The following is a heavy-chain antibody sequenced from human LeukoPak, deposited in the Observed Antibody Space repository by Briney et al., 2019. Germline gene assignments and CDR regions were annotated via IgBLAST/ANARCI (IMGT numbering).Heavy chain of an antibody. V-gene: IGHV3-13*01. CDR1: GFTFSSYD. D-gene: IGHD5-24*01. CDR2: IGTAGDA. CDR3: AKSVQWGRDGLKDAFDI. J-gene: IGHJ3*02. Sequence: GRSLRLSCAASGFTFSSYDMHWVRQVTGKGLEWVSGIGTAGDAYYAGSVKGRFTISRENAKNTLYLQMNSLRAEDTAVYYCAKSVQWGRDGLKDAFDIWGQGTMVTVSS.